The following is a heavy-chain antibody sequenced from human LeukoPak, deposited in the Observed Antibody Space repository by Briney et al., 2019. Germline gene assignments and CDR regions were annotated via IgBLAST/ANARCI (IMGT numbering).Heavy chain of an antibody. Sequence: KPSETLSLTCTVSGGSISSYYWSWIRQPPGKGLEWIGSIYYSGSTYYNPSLKSRVTISVDTSKNQFSLKLSSVTAADTAVYYCASWPPSPLAHYYGSGNGESWFDPWGQGTLVTVSS. CDR2: IYYSGST. CDR1: GGSISSYY. J-gene: IGHJ5*02. V-gene: IGHV4-39*01. CDR3: ASWPPSPLAHYYGSGNGESWFDP. D-gene: IGHD3-10*01.